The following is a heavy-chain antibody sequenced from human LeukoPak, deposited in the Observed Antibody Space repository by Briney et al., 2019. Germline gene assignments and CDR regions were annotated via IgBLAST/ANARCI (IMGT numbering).Heavy chain of an antibody. V-gene: IGHV3-23*01. CDR2: ISGSGGST. D-gene: IGHD3-10*01. CDR3: AKRFGGSGSYYGNYFDY. Sequence: GGSLRLSCAASGFTLSSYGMSWVRQAPGKGLEWVSAISGSGGSTYYADSVKGRFTISRDNSKNTLYLQMNSLRAEDTAVYYCAKRFGGSGSYYGNYFDYWGQGTLVTVSS. J-gene: IGHJ4*02. CDR1: GFTLSSYG.